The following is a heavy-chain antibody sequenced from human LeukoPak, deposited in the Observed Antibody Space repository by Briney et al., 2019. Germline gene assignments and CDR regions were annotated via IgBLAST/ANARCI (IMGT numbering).Heavy chain of an antibody. CDR3: AKDDYGGNAGGTAFDI. V-gene: IGHV3-23*01. CDR2: IGGSGGST. J-gene: IGHJ3*02. Sequence: PGGSLRLSCAASGFTFSRYGMSWVRQAPGKGPEWVSGIGGSGGSTYYADSVKGRFTISRDNSKNTLYLQMNSLRAEDTAVYYCAKDDYGGNAGGTAFDIWGHGTMVTVSS. CDR1: GFTFSRYG. D-gene: IGHD4-23*01.